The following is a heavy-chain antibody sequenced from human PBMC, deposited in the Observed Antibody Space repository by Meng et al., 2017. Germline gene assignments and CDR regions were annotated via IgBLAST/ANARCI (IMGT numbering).Heavy chain of an antibody. CDR1: GGSISSYY. CDR2: SYYSGST. D-gene: IGHD4-17*01. CDR3: AREGGDSSYFDY. J-gene: IGHJ4*02. V-gene: IGHV4-59*01. Sequence: GSLRLSCTVSGGSISSYYWSWIRQPPGKGLEWIGYSYYSGSTNYNPSLKSRGTISVDTSKNQFYLKLSSVTAADTAVYYCAREGGDSSYFDYWGQGTLVTVSS.